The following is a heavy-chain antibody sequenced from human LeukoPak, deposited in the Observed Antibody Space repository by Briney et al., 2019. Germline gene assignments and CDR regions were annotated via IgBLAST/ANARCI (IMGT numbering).Heavy chain of an antibody. V-gene: IGHV3-30*18. CDR2: ISYDGSNK. J-gene: IGHJ4*02. CDR3: AKAFLETYYYGSGSYYNGGY. D-gene: IGHD3-10*01. Sequence: GGSLRLSCAASGFTFSSYGMPWVRQAPGKGLEWVAVISYDGSNKYYADSVKGRFTISRDNSKNTLYLQMNSLRAEDTAVYYCAKAFLETYYYGSGSYYNGGYWGQGTLVTVSS. CDR1: GFTFSSYG.